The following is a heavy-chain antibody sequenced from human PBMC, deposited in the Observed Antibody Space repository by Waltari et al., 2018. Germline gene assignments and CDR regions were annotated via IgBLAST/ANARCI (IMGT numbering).Heavy chain of an antibody. V-gene: IGHV3-53*01. J-gene: IGHJ4*02. CDR2: IYGGGST. CDR3: ARWQQWPVRAFDY. CDR1: GFIVRSNY. Sequence: EVQLVESGGGLIQPGGSLRLYCAASGFIVRSNYMSWVRQAPGRGLEWVSLIYGGGSTYYADSVKGRFTISRDNSKNTLYLQMDSLSVEDTAVYYCARWQQWPVRAFDYWGQGTLVTVSS. D-gene: IGHD6-19*01.